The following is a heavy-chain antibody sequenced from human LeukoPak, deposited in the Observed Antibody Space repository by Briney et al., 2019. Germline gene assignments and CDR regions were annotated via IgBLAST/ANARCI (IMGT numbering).Heavy chain of an antibody. CDR2: IKQDGSEK. CDR3: ASGFAAYYDFWSGSY. J-gene: IGHJ4*02. CDR1: GFTFSSYW. Sequence: GGSLRLSCAASGFTFSSYWMSWVRQAPGKGLEWVANIKQDGSEKYYVDSVRGRFTISRDNAKNSLYLQMNSLRAEDTAVYYCASGFAAYYDFWSGSYWGQGTLATVSS. D-gene: IGHD3-3*01. V-gene: IGHV3-7*01.